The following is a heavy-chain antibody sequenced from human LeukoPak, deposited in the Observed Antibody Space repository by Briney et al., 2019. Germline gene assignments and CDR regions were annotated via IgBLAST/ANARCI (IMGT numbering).Heavy chain of an antibody. J-gene: IGHJ4*02. V-gene: IGHV3-53*01. Sequence: AGGSLRLSCAASGFTVSSNYMSWVRQAPGKGLEWVSVIYSGGSTYYADSVKGRFTISRDNSKNTLYLQMNSLRAEDTAVYYCARPVRGVFDYWGQGTLVTVSS. CDR3: ARPVRGVFDY. D-gene: IGHD3-10*01. CDR2: IYSGGST. CDR1: GFTVSSNY.